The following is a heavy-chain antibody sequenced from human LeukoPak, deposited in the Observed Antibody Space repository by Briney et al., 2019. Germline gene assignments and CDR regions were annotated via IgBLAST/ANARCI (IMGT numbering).Heavy chain of an antibody. CDR1: GYAFNVHG. V-gene: IGHV1-18*01. D-gene: IGHD5-24*01. J-gene: IGHJ2*01. CDR2: ISAYKGNT. Sequence: GASVKVSCKASGYAFNVHGITWVRQAPGQGLEWMGWISAYKGNTNYAAKFQGRVTMTTDTSTSTGYMEVTSRRSDDTAVYYCARTLGGNYVEMATGVDFWGRGTLVIVSS. CDR3: ARTLGGNYVEMATGVDF.